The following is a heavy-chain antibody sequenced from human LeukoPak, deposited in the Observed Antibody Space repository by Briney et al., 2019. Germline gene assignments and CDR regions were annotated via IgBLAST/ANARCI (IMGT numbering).Heavy chain of an antibody. CDR1: GGSISSSSYY. Sequence: PSETLSLTCTVSGGSISSSSYYWGWIRQPPGKGLEWIGSIYYSGSTYYNPSLKSRVTISVDTSKNQFSLKLSSVTAADTAVYYCARGLGYSGYVFPLGEYYYYMDVWGKGTTVTVSS. V-gene: IGHV4-39*01. CDR3: ARGLGYSGYVFPLGEYYYYMDV. D-gene: IGHD5-12*01. J-gene: IGHJ6*03. CDR2: IYYSGST.